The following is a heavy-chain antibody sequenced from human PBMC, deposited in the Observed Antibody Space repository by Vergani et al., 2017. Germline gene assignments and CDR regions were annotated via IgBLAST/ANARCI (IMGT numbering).Heavy chain of an antibody. Sequence: QVQVVQSGAEVKKSGASVKVSCKTSGYTFSSYAISWVRQAPGQGLEWMGGIIPIFGTANYAQKFQGRVTITADESTSTAYMELSSLRSEDTAVYYCASVYSSGWYGGLGYWGQGTLVTVSS. J-gene: IGHJ4*02. CDR3: ASVYSSGWYGGLGY. CDR1: GYTFSSYA. CDR2: IIPIFGTA. D-gene: IGHD6-19*01. V-gene: IGHV1-69*01.